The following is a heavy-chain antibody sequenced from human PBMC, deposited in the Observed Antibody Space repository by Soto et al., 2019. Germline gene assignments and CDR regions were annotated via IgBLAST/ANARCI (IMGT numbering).Heavy chain of an antibody. CDR2: ISGSGGRT. CDR1: GFTFSSYA. Sequence: EVQLLESGGGLVQPGGSLRLSCAASGFTFSSYAMSWVRQAPGKGLEWVSAISGSGGRTYYADSVKGRFTISRDNSKNTLYLQMSSLRAEDTAVYYCAKSSGELLYNWFDPWGQGTLVTVSS. CDR3: AKSSGELLYNWFDP. J-gene: IGHJ5*02. D-gene: IGHD3-10*01. V-gene: IGHV3-23*01.